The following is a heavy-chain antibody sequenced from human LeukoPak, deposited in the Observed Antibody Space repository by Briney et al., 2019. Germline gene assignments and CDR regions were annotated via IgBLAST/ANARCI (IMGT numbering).Heavy chain of an antibody. D-gene: IGHD4-17*01. CDR1: GYIFTSYW. J-gene: IGHJ4*02. V-gene: IGHV5-51*01. Sequence: GESLKISCKVSGYIFTSYWIAWVRQMPGKGLEWMGIIFPGDSDTRYSPSFQGQVTISADKSISTAYLQWSSLKASDTAMYYCARNDYGDYTVDYWGQGTLVTVSS. CDR3: ARNDYGDYTVDY. CDR2: IFPGDSDT.